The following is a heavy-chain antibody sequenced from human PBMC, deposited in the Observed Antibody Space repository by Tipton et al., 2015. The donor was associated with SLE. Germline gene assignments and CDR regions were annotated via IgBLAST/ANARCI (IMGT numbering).Heavy chain of an antibody. J-gene: IGHJ3*02. CDR3: ARESAITMVRGAVDI. CDR1: GGSISSSSYY. CDR2: IYYSGST. Sequence: TLSLTCTVSGGSISSSSYYWDWIRQPPGKGLEWIGSIYYSGSTYYNPSLKSRVTISVDTSKNQFSLKLSSVTAADTAVYYCARESAITMVRGAVDIWGQGTMVTVSS. V-gene: IGHV4-39*07. D-gene: IGHD3-10*01.